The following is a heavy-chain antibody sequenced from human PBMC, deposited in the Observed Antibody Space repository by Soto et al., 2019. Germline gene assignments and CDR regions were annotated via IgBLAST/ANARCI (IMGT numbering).Heavy chain of an antibody. Sequence: QVQLVESGGGVVQPGRSLRLSCAASGFTFSSNGMHWVRQAPGKGLEWVAVIWYDGSNKYYADSVKGRFTISRDNSKNTLYLQMNSLRAEDTAVYYCARDQLDTDYYYGCMDVWGQGTTVTVSS. CDR3: ARDQLDTDYYYGCMDV. CDR2: IWYDGSNK. V-gene: IGHV3-33*01. D-gene: IGHD2-2*01. CDR1: GFTFSSNG. J-gene: IGHJ6*02.